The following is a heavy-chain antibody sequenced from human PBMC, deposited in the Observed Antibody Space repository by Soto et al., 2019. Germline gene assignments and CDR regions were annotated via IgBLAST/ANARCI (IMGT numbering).Heavy chain of an antibody. J-gene: IGHJ4*02. CDR1: GYTFTSYG. D-gene: IGHD5-18*01. CDR3: ARSEAHSGQLWPNLFDY. V-gene: IGHV1-18*04. CDR2: ISAYNGNT. Sequence: ASVKVSCKASGYTFTSYGISWVRQAPGQGLEWMGWISAYNGNTNYAQKLQGRVTMTTDTSTSTAYMELRSLRSDDTAVYYCARSEAHSGQLWPNLFDYWGQGTLVTVSS.